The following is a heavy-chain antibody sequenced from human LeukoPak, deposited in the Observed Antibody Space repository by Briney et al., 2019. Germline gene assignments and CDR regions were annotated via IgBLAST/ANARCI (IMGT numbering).Heavy chain of an antibody. CDR1: GFTFRSYE. Sequence: PGGSLRLSCAASGFTFRSYEMNWDRQAPGKGLEWVSYISSSGSTIYYADSVKGRFTISRDNAKNSLYLQMNSLRAEDTAVYYCARYDYVWGSYRYRGEFDYWGQGTLVTVSS. J-gene: IGHJ4*02. CDR2: ISSSGSTI. D-gene: IGHD3-16*02. CDR3: ARYDYVWGSYRYRGEFDY. V-gene: IGHV3-48*03.